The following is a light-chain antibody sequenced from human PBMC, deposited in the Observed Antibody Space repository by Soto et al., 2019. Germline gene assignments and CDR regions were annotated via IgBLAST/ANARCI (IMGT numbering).Light chain of an antibody. J-gene: IGLJ3*02. CDR3: CSYAGSYTWV. V-gene: IGLV2-11*01. Sequence: QSALTQPRSVSGSPGQSVTISCTGTSSDLGGYNFVSWYQHHPGKAPKLMIYDVSKRPSGVPDRFSGSKSGNTASLTISGLQAEDEADYCCCSYAGSYTWVFGGGTKLTVL. CDR2: DVS. CDR1: SSDLGGYNF.